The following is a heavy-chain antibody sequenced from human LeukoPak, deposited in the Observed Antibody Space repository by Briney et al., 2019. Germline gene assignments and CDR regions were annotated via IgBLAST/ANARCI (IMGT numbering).Heavy chain of an antibody. D-gene: IGHD5-24*01. Sequence: ASVKVSCKASGYTFTSYAMHWVRQAPGQRLEWMGWINAGNGNTKYSQKFQGRVTITTDESTSTAYMELSSLRSEDTAVYYCARGFHGYNFYYFDYWGQGTLVTVSS. J-gene: IGHJ4*02. V-gene: IGHV1-3*01. CDR3: ARGFHGYNFYYFDY. CDR2: INAGNGNT. CDR1: GYTFTSYA.